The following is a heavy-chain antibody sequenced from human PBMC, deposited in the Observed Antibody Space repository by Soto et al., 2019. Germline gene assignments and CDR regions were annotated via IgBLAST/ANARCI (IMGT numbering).Heavy chain of an antibody. J-gene: IGHJ4*02. CDR3: LTDYRAY. Sequence: EVQLVESGGGLVQPGGSLTLSCAASGFPFSDYWMNWVRQAPGKGLEWVAKIKQDGSEKYYVDSVKGRFTISRDDAKNSLFLQMDSLRAEDTAVYYCLTDYRAYWGQGTLLTVSS. D-gene: IGHD3-16*02. CDR2: IKQDGSEK. V-gene: IGHV3-7*05. CDR1: GFPFSDYW.